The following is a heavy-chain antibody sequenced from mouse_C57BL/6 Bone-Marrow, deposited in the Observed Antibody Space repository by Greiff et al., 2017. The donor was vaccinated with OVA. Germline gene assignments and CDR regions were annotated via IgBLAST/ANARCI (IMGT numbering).Heavy chain of an antibody. Sequence: VQLKESGGGLVKPGGSLKLSCAASGFTFSSYTMSWVRQTPEKRLEWVATISGGGGNTYYPDSVKGRFTISRDNAKNTLYLQMSSLRSEDTALYYCARQMITTVVAPYAMDYWGQGTSVTVSS. CDR1: GFTFSSYT. CDR3: ARQMITTVVAPYAMDY. D-gene: IGHD1-1*01. V-gene: IGHV5-9*01. J-gene: IGHJ4*01. CDR2: ISGGGGNT.